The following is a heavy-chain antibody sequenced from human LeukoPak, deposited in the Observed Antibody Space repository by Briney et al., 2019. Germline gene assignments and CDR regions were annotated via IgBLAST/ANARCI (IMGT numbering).Heavy chain of an antibody. Sequence: PSETLSLTCTVSGGSISSGGYYWSWIRQPPGKGLEWIGYIYHSGSTYYNPSLKSRVTISVDRSKNQFSLKLSSVTAADTAVYYCAREEANGGRGYPKGGAFDIWGQGTMVTVSS. J-gene: IGHJ3*02. CDR3: AREEANGGRGYPKGGAFDI. V-gene: IGHV4-30-2*01. CDR1: GGSISSGGYY. D-gene: IGHD5-18*01. CDR2: IYHSGST.